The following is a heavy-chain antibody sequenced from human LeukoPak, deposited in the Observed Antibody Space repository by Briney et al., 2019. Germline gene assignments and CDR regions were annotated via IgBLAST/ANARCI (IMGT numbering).Heavy chain of an antibody. D-gene: IGHD2-2*01. Sequence: GGFLRLSCTASGFTFSYYYMNWIRQAPGKGLEWLSHISGDSDTIYYADSVKGRFSISRDNAKNSVFLQMNSLRPEDTAVYFCARDPPTAVILFDYWGLGTLVTVSS. CDR3: ARDPPTAVILFDY. J-gene: IGHJ4*02. V-gene: IGHV3-11*01. CDR1: GFTFSYYY. CDR2: ISGDSDTI.